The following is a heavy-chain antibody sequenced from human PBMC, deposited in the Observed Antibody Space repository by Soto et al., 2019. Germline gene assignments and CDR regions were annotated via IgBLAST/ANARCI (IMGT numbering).Heavy chain of an antibody. V-gene: IGHV1-3*01. D-gene: IGHD6-19*01. CDR2: INAGNGNT. CDR3: ARDGDCSGWTFFDY. J-gene: IGHJ4*02. Sequence: ASVKVSCKASGYTFTSYAMHWVRQAPGQRLEWMGWINAGNGNTKYSQKFQGRVTITRDTSASTAYMELSSLRSEDTAVYYCARDGDCSGWTFFDYWGQGTLVTVSS. CDR1: GYTFTSYA.